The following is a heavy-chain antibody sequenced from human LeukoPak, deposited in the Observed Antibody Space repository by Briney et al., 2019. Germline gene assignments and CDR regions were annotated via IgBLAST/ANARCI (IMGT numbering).Heavy chain of an antibody. D-gene: IGHD6-13*01. CDR2: IKQDGSEK. CDR3: ARDPGSWNAFDI. Sequence: GRSLRLSCAASGFTFSSYGMHWVRQAPGKGLEWVANIKQDGSEKYYVDSVKGRFTISRDNAKNSLYLQMNSLRAEDTAVYYCARDPGSWNAFDIWGQGTMVTVSS. CDR1: GFTFSSYG. J-gene: IGHJ3*02. V-gene: IGHV3-7*01.